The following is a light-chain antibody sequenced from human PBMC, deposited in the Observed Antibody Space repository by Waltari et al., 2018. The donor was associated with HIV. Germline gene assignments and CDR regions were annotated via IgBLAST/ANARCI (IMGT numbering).Light chain of an antibody. Sequence: QSALTHPASVSGSPGPSIVISCTGTSDDVVYYNYVSWYQQHPGKVPKLVIYDVTSRPSGVSNRCSGSKSGNTASLTISGLRADDEADYYCSSYVGSSTSWLFGGGTKLTV. CDR2: DVT. J-gene: IGLJ3*02. CDR1: SDDVVYYNY. CDR3: SSYVGSSTSWL. V-gene: IGLV2-14*03.